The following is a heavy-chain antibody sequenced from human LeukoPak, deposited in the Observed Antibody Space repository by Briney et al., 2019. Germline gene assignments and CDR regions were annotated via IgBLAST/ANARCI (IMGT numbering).Heavy chain of an antibody. CDR1: GFTFDDYA. V-gene: IGHV3-9*01. CDR2: ISWNSGSI. CDR3: AKDRSYGSGDYMDV. D-gene: IGHD3-10*01. Sequence: GGSLRLSCAASGFTFDDYAMHWVRQAPGKGLEWVSGISWNSGSIGYADSVKGRFTISRDNAKNSLYLQMNSLRAEDTALYYCAKDRSYGSGDYMDVWGKGTTVTISS. J-gene: IGHJ6*03.